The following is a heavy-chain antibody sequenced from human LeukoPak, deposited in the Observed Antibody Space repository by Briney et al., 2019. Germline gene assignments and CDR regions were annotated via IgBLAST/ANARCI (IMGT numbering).Heavy chain of an antibody. CDR2: VNLHGFT. Sequence: PSETLSLTCGVSGGSVTSTNYWTWVRQPPGKGLEWIGEVNLHGFTNYNPSLMGRVAISVDTSENHISLQLTSVTAADTAVYYCAREGGPYRPLDYSGQGTLVTVSS. V-gene: IGHV4-4*02. CDR3: AREGGPYRPLDY. CDR1: GGSVTSTNY. J-gene: IGHJ4*02.